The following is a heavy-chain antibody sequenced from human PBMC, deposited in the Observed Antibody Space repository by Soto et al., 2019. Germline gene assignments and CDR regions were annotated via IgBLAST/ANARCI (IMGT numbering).Heavy chain of an antibody. CDR1: GGSITTYY. V-gene: IGHV4-59*08. CDR2: IYYSGST. Sequence: PSETLSLTCTVSGGSITTYYWSWIRQPPGKGLEWIGYIYYSGSTNYNPSLKSRITISVDTSKTQFSLKLGSVTAADTAVYYCARSYSGSYNTPFHHWSQGTLVTVSS. D-gene: IGHD1-26*01. J-gene: IGHJ1*01. CDR3: ARSYSGSYNTPFHH.